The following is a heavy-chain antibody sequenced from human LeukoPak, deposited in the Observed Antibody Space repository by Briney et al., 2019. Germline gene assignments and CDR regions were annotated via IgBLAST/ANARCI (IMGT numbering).Heavy chain of an antibody. CDR3: ARRLGIQVWPVDY. V-gene: IGHV3-30*03. CDR2: ISYDGSNK. J-gene: IGHJ4*02. D-gene: IGHD5-18*01. CDR1: GFTFSSYG. Sequence: GRSLRLSCAASGFTFSSYGMHWVRQAPGKGLEWVAVISYDGSNKYYADSVKGRFTISRDNAKNSLYLQMNSLRAEDTAVYYCARRLGIQVWPVDYWSQGTLVTVSS.